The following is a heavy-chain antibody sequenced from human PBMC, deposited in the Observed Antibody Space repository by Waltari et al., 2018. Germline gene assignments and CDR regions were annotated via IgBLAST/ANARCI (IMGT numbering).Heavy chain of an antibody. CDR2: IYYSGST. CDR1: GGSISSHY. J-gene: IGHJ6*02. Sequence: QVQLQESGPGLVKPSETLSLTCTVSGGSISSHYWSWIRQPPGKGLEWIGYIYYSGSTNYNPSLKSRVTISVDTSKNQFSLKLSSVTAADTAVYYWARVYDFWSGPPPYYYYGMDVWGQGTTVTVSS. V-gene: IGHV4-59*11. CDR3: ARVYDFWSGPPPYYYYGMDV. D-gene: IGHD3-3*01.